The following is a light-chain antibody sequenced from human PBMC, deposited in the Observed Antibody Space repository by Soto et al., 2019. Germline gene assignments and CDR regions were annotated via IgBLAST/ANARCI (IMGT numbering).Light chain of an antibody. V-gene: IGKV1-39*01. Sequence: DIQMTQSPSSLSGSVGDRVTITCRASESISRHLNWYQQKPGKAPKLLIYAASSLQNGVPSRFRCGGSGTDFTLTIINLQPEDFATYYCQQTYTTLSITFGQGTRLDIK. J-gene: IGKJ5*01. CDR3: QQTYTTLSIT. CDR1: ESISRH. CDR2: AAS.